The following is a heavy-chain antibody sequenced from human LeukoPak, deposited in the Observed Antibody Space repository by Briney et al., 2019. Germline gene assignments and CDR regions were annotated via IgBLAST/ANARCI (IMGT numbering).Heavy chain of an antibody. CDR2: IYYSGST. Sequence: PSETLSLTCTVSGGSISSSSYYWGWIRQPPGKGLEWIGSIYYSGSTYYNPSLKSRVTISVDTSKNQFSLKLSSVTAADTAVYYCARAELLQILRFRDAFDYWGQGTLVTVSS. CDR1: GGSISSSSYY. J-gene: IGHJ4*02. D-gene: IGHD3-3*01. CDR3: ARAELLQILRFRDAFDY. V-gene: IGHV4-39*07.